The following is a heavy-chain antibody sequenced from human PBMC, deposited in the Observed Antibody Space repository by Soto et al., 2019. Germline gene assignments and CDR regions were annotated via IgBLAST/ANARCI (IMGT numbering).Heavy chain of an antibody. Sequence: QVHLQESGPGLVKPSETLSLTCTVSGGSINNHYWSWIRQPPGKGLEWIGYIYYTGTTNYNPSPNNHVTVSVDTSINRVSLSLTSLTAAHTDIYYCARATYYSEYWGQGTLVTVSS. CDR1: GGSINNHY. CDR2: IYYTGTT. D-gene: IGHD5-12*01. CDR3: ARATYYSEY. J-gene: IGHJ4*02. V-gene: IGHV4-59*11.